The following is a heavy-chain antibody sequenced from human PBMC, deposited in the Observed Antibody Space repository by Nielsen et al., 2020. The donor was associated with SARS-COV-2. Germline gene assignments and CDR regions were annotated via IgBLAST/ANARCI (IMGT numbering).Heavy chain of an antibody. CDR1: GFTFDDYA. Sequence: GGSLRLSCAASGFTFDDYAMSWVRQAPGKGLEWVSAISGSGGSTYYADSVKGRFTISRDNSKNTLYLQMNSLRAEDTAVYYCAKARTLGSYFDYWGQGTLVTVSS. J-gene: IGHJ4*02. CDR3: AKARTLGSYFDY. V-gene: IGHV3-23*01. CDR2: ISGSGGST. D-gene: IGHD1-26*01.